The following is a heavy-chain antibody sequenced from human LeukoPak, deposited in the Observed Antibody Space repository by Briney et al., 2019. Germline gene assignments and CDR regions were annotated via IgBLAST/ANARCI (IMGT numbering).Heavy chain of an antibody. Sequence: ASVKVSCKASGGTFSSYAISWVRQAPGQGLEWMGWINPNSGGTNYAQKFQGRVTMTRDTSISTAYMELSRLRSDDTAVYYCARDKVGMNWGSGSSTYYFDYWGQGTLVTVSS. D-gene: IGHD7-27*01. CDR1: GGTFSSYA. CDR3: ARDKVGMNWGSGSSTYYFDY. CDR2: INPNSGGT. J-gene: IGHJ4*02. V-gene: IGHV1-2*02.